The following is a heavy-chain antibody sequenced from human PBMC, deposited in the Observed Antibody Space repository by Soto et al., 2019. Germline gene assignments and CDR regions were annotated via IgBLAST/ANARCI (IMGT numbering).Heavy chain of an antibody. CDR1: GGSISSSSYY. CDR3: ARQVGRYSPNGFDP. D-gene: IGHD1-26*01. CDR2: IYYSGST. V-gene: IGHV4-39*01. J-gene: IGHJ5*02. Sequence: PSETLSLTCTVSGGSISSSSYYWGWIRQPPGKGLEWIGSIYYSGSTYYNPSLKSRVTISVDTSKNQLSLMLSSVTAADTAVYYCARQVGRYSPNGFDPWGQGTLVTVFS.